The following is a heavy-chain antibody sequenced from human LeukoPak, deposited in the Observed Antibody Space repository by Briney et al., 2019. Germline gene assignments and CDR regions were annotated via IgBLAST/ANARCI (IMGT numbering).Heavy chain of an antibody. CDR3: ARGWGGHIVVVTAIHQGIDY. J-gene: IGHJ4*02. CDR1: GYTFTGYY. Sequence: ASVKVSCKASGYTFTGYYMHWVRQAPGQGLECMGWINPNSGGTNYAQKFQGRVTMTRDTSISTAYMELSRLRSDDTAVYYCARGWGGHIVVVTAIHQGIDYWGQGTLVTVSS. D-gene: IGHD2-21*02. CDR2: INPNSGGT. V-gene: IGHV1-2*02.